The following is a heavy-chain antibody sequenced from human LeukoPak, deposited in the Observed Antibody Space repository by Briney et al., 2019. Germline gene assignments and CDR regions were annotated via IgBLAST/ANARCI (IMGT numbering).Heavy chain of an antibody. CDR2: IYQSGTP. J-gene: IGHJ4*02. CDR1: GYSISSGYH. CDR3: ARAEINDYFRY. V-gene: IGHV4-38-2*01. D-gene: IGHD3-10*02. Sequence: PSETLSLTCGVSGYSISSGYHWGWIRQAPEKGLEWIASIYQSGTPYANPSLKNRVTLSVDTSKNQVSLKLSSVTAADTALYFCARAEINDYFRYWGQGVLVIVSS.